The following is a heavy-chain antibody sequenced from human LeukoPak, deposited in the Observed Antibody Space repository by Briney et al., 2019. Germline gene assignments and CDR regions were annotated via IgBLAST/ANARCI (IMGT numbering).Heavy chain of an antibody. J-gene: IGHJ4*02. CDR1: GFSFNTYN. Sequence: GGSLRLSCAASGFSFNTYNMNWVRQAPGKGLEWVPSITSGSSYMYYGDSLKGRFTISRDNAKNSLYLQMKSLRAEDTAVYFCARGNFYTSDLDYWGQGTLVTVSS. CDR2: ITSGSSYM. V-gene: IGHV3-21*01. D-gene: IGHD6-19*01. CDR3: ARGNFYTSDLDY.